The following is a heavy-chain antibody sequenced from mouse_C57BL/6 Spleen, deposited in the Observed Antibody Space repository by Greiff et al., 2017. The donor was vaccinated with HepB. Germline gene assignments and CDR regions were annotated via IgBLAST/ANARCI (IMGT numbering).Heavy chain of an antibody. CDR2: INPSTGGT. J-gene: IGHJ2*01. D-gene: IGHD1-1*01. CDR3: ARGTTVVEFHFDY. CDR1: GYSFTGYY. Sequence: EVQLQQSGPELVKPGASVKISCKASGYSFTGYYMNWVKQSPEKSLEWIGEINPSTGGTTYNQKFKAKATLTVDKSSSTAYMQLKSLTSEDSAVYYCARGTTVVEFHFDYWGQGTTLTVSS. V-gene: IGHV1-42*01.